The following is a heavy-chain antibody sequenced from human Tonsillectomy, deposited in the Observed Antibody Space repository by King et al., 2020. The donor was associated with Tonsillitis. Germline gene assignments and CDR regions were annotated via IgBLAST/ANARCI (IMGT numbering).Heavy chain of an antibody. CDR2: IYSGGNT. D-gene: IGHD1-26*01. J-gene: IGHJ1*01. CDR3: ATMTGAGHFQH. Sequence: VQLVESGGGLVQPGGSLRLSCAASGFTVSYNYMNWVRQAPGKGLEWVSVIYSGGNTYYADSVKGRFTISRHNSKNALYLQMNSLRADDTAVYYCATMTGAGHFQHWGQGTLVTVSS. V-gene: IGHV3-53*04. CDR1: GFTVSYNY.